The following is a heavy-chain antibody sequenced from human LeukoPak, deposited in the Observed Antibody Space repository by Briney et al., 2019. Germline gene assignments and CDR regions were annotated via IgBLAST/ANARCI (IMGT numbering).Heavy chain of an antibody. CDR3: ARDSGSYSLDY. D-gene: IGHD1-26*01. J-gene: IGHJ4*02. Sequence: GGSLRLSCAASGFTFSIFAMSWVRQAPGKGLEWVSTITGSGATYYADSVKGRFTISRDNSKNMLYLQTNSLRAEDTAVYYCARDSGSYSLDYWGQGTLVTVSS. CDR1: GFTFSIFA. CDR2: ITGSGAT. V-gene: IGHV3-23*01.